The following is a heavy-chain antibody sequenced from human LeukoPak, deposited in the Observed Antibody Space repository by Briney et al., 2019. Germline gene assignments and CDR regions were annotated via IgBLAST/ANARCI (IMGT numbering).Heavy chain of an antibody. D-gene: IGHD6-6*01. J-gene: IGHJ4*02. V-gene: IGHV3-7*01. CDR2: IKQDGSEK. Sequence: GGSLRLSCAASGFTFSNQWMSWVRQAPGKGLEWVANIKQDGSEKYYVDSVKGRFIISRDNAKNSLYLQMNSLRAEDTAVYYCATSIAARGTEIDYWGQGTLVTVSS. CDR1: GFTFSNQW. CDR3: ATSIAARGTEIDY.